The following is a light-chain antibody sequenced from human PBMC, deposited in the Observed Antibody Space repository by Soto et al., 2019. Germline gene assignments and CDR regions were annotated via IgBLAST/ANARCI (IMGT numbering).Light chain of an antibody. J-gene: IGKJ1*01. CDR3: QYYGSSLRT. CDR2: GAS. Sequence: EIVLTQSPGTLSLSPGERATLSCRASQSVSSSYLAWYQQKPGQAPRLLIYGASSRATGIPDRFSGSGSGTDFTLTISSLEPEDFAVYYCQYYGSSLRTFGQGTKVEI. V-gene: IGKV3-20*01. CDR1: QSVSSSY.